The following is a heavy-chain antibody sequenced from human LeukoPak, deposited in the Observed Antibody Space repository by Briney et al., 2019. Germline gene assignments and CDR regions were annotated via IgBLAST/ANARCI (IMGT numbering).Heavy chain of an antibody. CDR3: AYLSISMIVVD. Sequence: GGSLRLSCAASGSTFNSYSMDWVRQAPGKGLEWVSSISSSSSYIYYADSVKGRFTISRDNAKNSLYLQMNSLRAEDTAVYYCAYLSISMIVVDWGQGTLVTVSS. CDR1: GSTFNSYS. V-gene: IGHV3-21*01. J-gene: IGHJ4*02. D-gene: IGHD3-22*01. CDR2: ISSSSSYI.